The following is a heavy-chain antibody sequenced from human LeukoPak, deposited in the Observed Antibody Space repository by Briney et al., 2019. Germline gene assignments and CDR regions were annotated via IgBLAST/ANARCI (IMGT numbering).Heavy chain of an antibody. V-gene: IGHV3-7*01. D-gene: IGHD3-22*01. CDR2: IKQDGSEK. Sequence: SGGSLRLSCAASGFTFSTYAMSWVRQAPGKGLEWVANIKQDGSEKYYVDSVKGRFTISRDNAKNSLYLQMNSLRAEDTAVYYCARDAYYYDSSPSYWGQGTLVTVSS. CDR1: GFTFSTYA. CDR3: ARDAYYYDSSPSY. J-gene: IGHJ4*02.